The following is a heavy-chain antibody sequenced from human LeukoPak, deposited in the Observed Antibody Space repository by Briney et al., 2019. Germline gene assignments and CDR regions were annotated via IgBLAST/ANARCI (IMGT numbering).Heavy chain of an antibody. CDR2: IWYDGSNR. V-gene: IGHV3-33*01. D-gene: IGHD2-15*01. J-gene: IGHJ4*02. CDR3: ARDFCSGGSCGFDY. CDR1: GFTFSSYG. Sequence: GGSLRLSCAASGFTFSSYGMHWVRQAPGKGLEWVAVIWYDGSNRYYADSVKGRFTISRDNSKNTLYLQMNSLRAEDTAVYYCARDFCSGGSCGFDYWGQGTLVTVSS.